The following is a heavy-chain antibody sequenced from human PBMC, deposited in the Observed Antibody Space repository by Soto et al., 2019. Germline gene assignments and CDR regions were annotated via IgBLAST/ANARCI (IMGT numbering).Heavy chain of an antibody. J-gene: IGHJ1*01. Sequence: ASVKVSCKASGYTFSTYGINWVRQAPGQGLEWMGWISVYNGNTNYAQKFQDRVTLTTDTLTNTAYMEVRTLRSDDTAVYYCGRVGSASSPAAYWGQGTLVNASS. CDR3: GRVGSASSPAAY. V-gene: IGHV1-18*01. CDR2: ISVYNGNT. D-gene: IGHD2-15*01. CDR1: GYTFSTYG.